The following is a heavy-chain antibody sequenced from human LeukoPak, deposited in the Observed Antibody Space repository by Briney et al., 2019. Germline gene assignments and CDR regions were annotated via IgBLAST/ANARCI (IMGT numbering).Heavy chain of an antibody. CDR3: ARASSGWSRYWFDP. D-gene: IGHD6-19*01. CDR1: GGSISNYY. CDR2: IYYSGST. Sequence: PSETLSLTCTVSGGSISNYYWSWIRQPPGKGLEWIGYIYYSGSTNYNPSLKSRVTISVDTSKNQFSLKLSSVTAADTAVYYCARASSGWSRYWFDPWGQGTLVTVSS. V-gene: IGHV4-59*01. J-gene: IGHJ5*02.